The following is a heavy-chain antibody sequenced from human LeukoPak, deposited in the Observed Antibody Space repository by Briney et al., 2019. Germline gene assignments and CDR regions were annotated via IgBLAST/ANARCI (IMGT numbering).Heavy chain of an antibody. CDR3: AKSSYYDSSGYYREYYFDY. CDR1: RFTFSSYS. V-gene: IGHV3-48*01. Sequence: SGGSLRLSCAASRFTFSSYSMNWVRQAPGKGLEWVSYISSSSSTVYYADSVKGRFTISRDNAKNSLYLQMNSLRAEDTAVYYCAKSSYYDSSGYYREYYFDYWGQGTLVTVSS. CDR2: ISSSSSTV. J-gene: IGHJ4*02. D-gene: IGHD3-22*01.